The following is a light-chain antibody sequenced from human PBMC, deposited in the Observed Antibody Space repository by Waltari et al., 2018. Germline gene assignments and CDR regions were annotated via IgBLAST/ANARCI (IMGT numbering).Light chain of an antibody. CDR2: AAS. J-gene: IGKJ2*01. CDR3: QQYNNWPPMYT. Sequence: EIVMTQSPATLSVSPGERVTLSCRASQSVSSNLAWYQQKPGQAPRVLIYAASTRATGIPARFSGSGSGTECTLTISSLQSEDFAVYYCQQYNNWPPMYTFGQGTKLEIK. CDR1: QSVSSN. V-gene: IGKV3-15*01.